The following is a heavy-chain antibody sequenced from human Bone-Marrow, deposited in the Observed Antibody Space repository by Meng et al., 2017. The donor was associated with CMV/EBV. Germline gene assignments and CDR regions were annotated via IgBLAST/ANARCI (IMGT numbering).Heavy chain of an antibody. CDR2: ISSSSSYI. CDR1: GFTFSSYS. Sequence: GESLKISCAASGFTFSSYSMNWVRQAPGKGLEWVSSISSSSSYIYYADSVKGRFTISRDNSKNTLYLQMNSLRAEDTAVYYCARGEGIAAAVPYNWFDPWGQGTLVTVSS. CDR3: ARGEGIAAAVPYNWFDP. J-gene: IGHJ5*02. V-gene: IGHV3-21*01. D-gene: IGHD6-13*01.